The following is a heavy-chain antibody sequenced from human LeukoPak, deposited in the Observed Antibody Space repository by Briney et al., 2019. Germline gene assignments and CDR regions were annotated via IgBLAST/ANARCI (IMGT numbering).Heavy chain of an antibody. CDR1: GGSISSNYFY. CDR2: VDYSGST. D-gene: IGHD2/OR15-2a*01. J-gene: IGHJ5*02. Sequence: PSETLSLTCTVSGGSISSNYFYWAWIRQPPGKGLEWIGTVDYSGSTHSKLSLTSRVTMSIDTSKNQFSLRLSSVTAADTAVYYCARLADFHPEYKWLDPWGQGTLVTVSS. CDR3: ARLADFHPEYKWLDP. V-gene: IGHV4-39*01.